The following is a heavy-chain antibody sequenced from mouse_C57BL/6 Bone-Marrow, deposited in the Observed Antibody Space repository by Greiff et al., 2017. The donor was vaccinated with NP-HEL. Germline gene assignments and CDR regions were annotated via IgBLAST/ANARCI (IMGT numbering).Heavy chain of an antibody. D-gene: IGHD1-1*01. J-gene: IGHJ2*01. CDR3: TLYYYGSTHYFDY. CDR1: GFNITDYY. V-gene: IGHV14-1*01. CDR2: IDPEDGDT. Sequence: EVKLQESGAELVRPGASVKLSCTASGFNITDYYMHWVKQRPEQGLEWIGRIDPEDGDTEYAPKFQGKATMTADTSSNTAYLQLSSLTSEDTAVYYCTLYYYGSTHYFDYWGQGTTLTVSS.